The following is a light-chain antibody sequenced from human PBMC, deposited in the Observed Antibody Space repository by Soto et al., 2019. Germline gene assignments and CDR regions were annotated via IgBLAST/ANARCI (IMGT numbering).Light chain of an antibody. CDR2: EVV. CDR1: KNDIGVYDF. J-gene: IGLJ1*01. V-gene: IGLV2-8*01. CDR3: KSYAGSNTYV. Sequence: QSALTQPPSASGSAGQSVTISCTGTKNDIGVYDFVSWYQHHPGKAPRLIIYEVVQRPSGVPDRFSGSKSGNTASLTVSGLQAADEADYFCKSYAGSNTYVFGSGTRSPS.